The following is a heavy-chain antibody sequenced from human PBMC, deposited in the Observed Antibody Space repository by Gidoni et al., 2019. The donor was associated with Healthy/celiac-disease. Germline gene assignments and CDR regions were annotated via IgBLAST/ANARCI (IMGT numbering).Heavy chain of an antibody. CDR1: GFTFSSYG. V-gene: IGHV3-30*18. J-gene: IGHJ6*03. D-gene: IGHD1-26*01. Sequence: QVQLVESGGGVVQPGGSLRLSCAASGFTFSSYGMHWVRQAPGKGLEWVAVISYDGSNKYYADSVKGRFTISRDNSKNTLYLQMNSLRAEDTAVYYCAKVKVVGDYYYYYMDVWGKGTTVTVSS. CDR3: AKVKVVGDYYYYYMDV. CDR2: ISYDGSNK.